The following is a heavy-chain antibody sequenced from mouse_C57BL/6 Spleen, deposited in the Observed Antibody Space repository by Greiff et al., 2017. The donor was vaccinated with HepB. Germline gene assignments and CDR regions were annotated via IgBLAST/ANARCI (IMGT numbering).Heavy chain of an antibody. J-gene: IGHJ4*01. CDR3: AREEFTTGAMDY. V-gene: IGHV3-6*01. Sequence: EVQLQESGPGLVKPSQSLSLTCSVTGYSITSGYYWNWIRQFPGNKLEWMGYISYDGSNNYNPSLKNRIPITRDTSKSQFFLKLNSVTTEDTATYYCAREEFTTGAMDYWGQGTSVTVSS. CDR2: ISYDGSN. CDR1: GYSITSGYY. D-gene: IGHD1-1*01.